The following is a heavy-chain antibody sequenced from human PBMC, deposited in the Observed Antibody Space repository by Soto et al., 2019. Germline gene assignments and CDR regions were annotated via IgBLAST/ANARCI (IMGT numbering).Heavy chain of an antibody. J-gene: IGHJ4*02. Sequence: QVQLQESGPGLVKPSETLSLTCAVSGDSLSSPNWWSWYRPTPGKGREVIGEMFASGSSNYNPSLNGRVTISLDTSKNHFSLKLTSLTAADTAIYYCAREGFDHRPDYWGQGIPVTVSS. CDR3: AREGFDHRPDY. V-gene: IGHV4-4*02. CDR1: GDSLSSPNW. CDR2: MFASGSS.